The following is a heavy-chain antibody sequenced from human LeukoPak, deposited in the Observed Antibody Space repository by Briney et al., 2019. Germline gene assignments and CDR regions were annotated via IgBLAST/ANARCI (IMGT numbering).Heavy chain of an antibody. V-gene: IGHV4-39*01. CDR2: IYYSGST. CDR3: ARHAGGIAAAGTRPFDY. J-gene: IGHJ4*02. D-gene: IGHD6-13*01. Sequence: PSETLSLTCTVSGASFSSSTYYWGWIRQPPGKGLEWIGSIYYSGSTYYNPSLKSRVTMSVDTSKNQFSLKLSSVTAADTAVYYCARHAGGIAAAGTRPFDYWGQGTLVTVSS. CDR1: GASFSSSTYY.